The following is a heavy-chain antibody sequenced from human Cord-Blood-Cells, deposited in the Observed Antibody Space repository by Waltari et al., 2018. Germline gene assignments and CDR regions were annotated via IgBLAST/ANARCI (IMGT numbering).Heavy chain of an antibody. V-gene: IGHV4-4*07. D-gene: IGHD3-10*01. CDR3: AREGGYYYGSGSYYFQH. CDR2: IYTSGST. J-gene: IGHJ1*01. Sequence: QVQLQESGPALVTPSETLSLTCTVSGGSISSYYWSWTLQHPGKGLEWIGRIYTSGSTNYNPSLKSRVTMSVDTSKNQFSLKLSSVTAADTAVYYCAREGGYYYGSGSYYFQHWGQGTLVTVSS. CDR1: GGSISSYY.